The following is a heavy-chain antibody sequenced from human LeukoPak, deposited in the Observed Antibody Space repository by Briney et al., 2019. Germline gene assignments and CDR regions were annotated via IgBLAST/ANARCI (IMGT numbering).Heavy chain of an antibody. CDR1: GFTFDDYA. V-gene: IGHV3-9*01. D-gene: IGHD3-10*01. Sequence: PGRSLRLSCAASGFTFDDYAMHWVRHAPGKGLEWVSAISWNSGNIGYADSVNGRFTISRDNAKNSLYLQMNSLRAEDTAVYYCARDLRGPRDYWGQGTLVTVSS. CDR2: ISWNSGNI. CDR3: ARDLRGPRDY. J-gene: IGHJ4*02.